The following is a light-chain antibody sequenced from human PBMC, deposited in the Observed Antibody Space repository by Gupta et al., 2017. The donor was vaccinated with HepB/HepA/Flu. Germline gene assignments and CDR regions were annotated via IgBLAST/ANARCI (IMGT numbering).Light chain of an antibody. V-gene: IGKV3-20*01. CDR2: GTS. Sequence: EIVLTQSPGTLSLSPGERATLSCRASQSFSRTFLAWYQQKAGQAPRLLIYGTSSRATGIPDRFSGSGSGTDFTLTISRLEPEDFAVYYCQQEGCSPLTFGRGTKVEIK. J-gene: IGKJ4*01. CDR3: QQEGCSPLT. CDR1: QSFSRTF.